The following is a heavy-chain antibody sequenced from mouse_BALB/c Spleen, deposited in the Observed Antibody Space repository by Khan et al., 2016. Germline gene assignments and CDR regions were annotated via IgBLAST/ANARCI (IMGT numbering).Heavy chain of an antibody. CDR3: ARVEDI. D-gene: IGHD1-3*01. J-gene: IGHJ2*01. CDR1: GFSLTSYG. CDR2: IWAGGST. V-gene: IGHV2-9*02. Sequence: QVQLKESGPGLVAPSQSLTLTCTVSGFSLTSYGVHWVRQPPGKGLEWLGVIWAGGSTNYNSALMSRLSISKDNSKSKVFSIKNSLQTDDTAIYYCARVEDIWGQGTTLTVSS.